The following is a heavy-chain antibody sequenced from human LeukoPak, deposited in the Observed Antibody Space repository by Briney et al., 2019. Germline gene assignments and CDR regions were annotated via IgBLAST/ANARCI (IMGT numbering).Heavy chain of an antibody. D-gene: IGHD3-3*01. Sequence: ASVKVSCKASGGTFSSYAISWVRQAPGQGLEWMGRIIPIFGTANYAQKFQGRVTITADKSTSTAYMELSSLRSEDTAAYYCARDSEWPGNYWGQGTLVIVSS. J-gene: IGHJ4*02. CDR3: ARDSEWPGNY. CDR2: IIPIFGTA. V-gene: IGHV1-69*06. CDR1: GGTFSSYA.